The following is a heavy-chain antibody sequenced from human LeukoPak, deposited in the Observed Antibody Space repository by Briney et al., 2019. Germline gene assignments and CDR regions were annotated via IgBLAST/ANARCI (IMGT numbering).Heavy chain of an antibody. V-gene: IGHV3-7*03. Sequence: PGGSLRLSCATSGFTFSSFWMSWVRQAPGKGLEWVSNMNPDGSEIYYVDSVKGRFTISRDNAKNLLFLQMNSLRSEDTAIYYCARIRDGYNDAYDLWGQGTVVTVPS. CDR1: GFTFSSFW. CDR3: ARIRDGYNDAYDL. CDR2: MNPDGSEI. D-gene: IGHD5-24*01. J-gene: IGHJ3*01.